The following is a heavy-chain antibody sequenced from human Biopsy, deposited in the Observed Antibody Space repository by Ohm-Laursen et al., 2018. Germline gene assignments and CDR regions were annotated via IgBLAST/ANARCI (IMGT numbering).Heavy chain of an antibody. CDR1: GCTFGGYY. Sequence: ASVKVSCKASGCTFGGYYIHWVRQAPGQGLEWMGWINPNSGGTKYAQKFQGRVTMAGDTSINTVHMELRNLRSDDTAVYYCARRTWDNWGLGTLITVSS. CDR2: INPNSGGT. CDR3: ARRTWDN. V-gene: IGHV1-2*02. J-gene: IGHJ4*02.